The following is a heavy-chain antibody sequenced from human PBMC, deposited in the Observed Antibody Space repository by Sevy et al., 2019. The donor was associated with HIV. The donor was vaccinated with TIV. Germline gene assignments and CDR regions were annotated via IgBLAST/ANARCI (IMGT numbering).Heavy chain of an antibody. J-gene: IGHJ6*02. V-gene: IGHV4-59*01. D-gene: IGHD1-1*01. CDR2: IYYSGST. CDR3: ARGTRTTGGRGYCYGMDV. CDR1: GGSISSYY. Sequence: SETLSLTCTVSGGSISSYYWSWIRQPPGKGLEWIGYIYYSGSTNYNPSLKSRVTISVDTSKNQFSLKLSSVTAADTARYYWARGTRTTGGRGYCYGMDVWGQGTTVTVSS.